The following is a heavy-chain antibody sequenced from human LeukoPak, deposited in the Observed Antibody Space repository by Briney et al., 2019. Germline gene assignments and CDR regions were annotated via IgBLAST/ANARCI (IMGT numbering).Heavy chain of an antibody. D-gene: IGHD3-9*01. CDR1: GGSISSGGYY. CDR2: IYYSGST. CDR3: ARLKKITYYDILTGYSPHTKAAFDI. V-gene: IGHV4-31*03. J-gene: IGHJ3*02. Sequence: SETLSFTCTVSGGSISSGGYYWSWIRQHPGEGLERVGYIYYSGSTYYTPSLKSRVTISVDTSKNQFSLKLSSVTAADTAVYYCARLKKITYYDILTGYSPHTKAAFDIWGQGTMVTVSS.